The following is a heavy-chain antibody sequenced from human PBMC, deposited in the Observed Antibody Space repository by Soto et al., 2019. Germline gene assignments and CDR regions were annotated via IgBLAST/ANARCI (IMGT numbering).Heavy chain of an antibody. D-gene: IGHD2-8*01. CDR3: ERDVYEILGGVFRRLDP. V-gene: IGHV3-7*03. J-gene: IGHJ5*02. Sequence: PGGSLRLSCAASGFTFGDYWMTWVRQAPGKGLEWVANLKRDVRERYYVDSVKGRFSVSRDNAKNSLYLQMNNLRPEDTAVYYCERDVYEILGGVFRRLDPRGQGTRVTF. CDR1: GFTFGDYW. CDR2: LKRDVRER.